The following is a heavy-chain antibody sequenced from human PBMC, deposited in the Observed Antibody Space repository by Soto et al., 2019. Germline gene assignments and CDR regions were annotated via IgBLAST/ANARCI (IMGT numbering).Heavy chain of an antibody. V-gene: IGHV1-69*06. Sequence: QVQLVQSGAEVKTPGSSVRVSCKPAGRTFLISAIAWVRQAPGQGLEWRGGIIPLLGKIHIAQNFQGRVNFTADRSTSTAYMDLSSLRSEDTATYFCARGKEWEQPSNHYYFDYWGQGSQVIVSS. D-gene: IGHD1-26*01. CDR3: ARGKEWEQPSNHYYFDY. J-gene: IGHJ4*02. CDR1: GRTFLISA. CDR2: IIPLLGKI.